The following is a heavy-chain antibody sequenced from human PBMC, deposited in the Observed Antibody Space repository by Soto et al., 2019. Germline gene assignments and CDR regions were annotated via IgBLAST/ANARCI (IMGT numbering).Heavy chain of an antibody. V-gene: IGHV3-64D*08. Sequence: PGGSLRLSCSASGFTFSTYIMHWVRQAPGKGLEYVSGIRGSGSDSYYADSVKGRFTIFSDNSKNTLYLQMSSLRAEDTAVYYCVSSSGIVGSTVGYFDFWGQGTLVTVSS. CDR3: VSSSGIVGSTVGYFDF. J-gene: IGHJ4*02. D-gene: IGHD1-26*01. CDR1: GFTFSTYI. CDR2: IRGSGSDS.